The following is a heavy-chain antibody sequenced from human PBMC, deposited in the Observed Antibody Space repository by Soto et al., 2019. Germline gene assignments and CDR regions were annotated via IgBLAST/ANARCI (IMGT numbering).Heavy chain of an antibody. CDR2: ISESGHHT. CDR1: GFPSSTYA. Sequence: DVHLLESGGGVVEPGGSLTLSCAASGFPSSTYALNWVRQAPGKGPEWVSTISESGHHTHYADSVKGRFTISRDKSKNTLSLQKNSLRVDDTAIYYCTKSDGCGGGACYTGTYYYFDVWGRGTLVTVSS. V-gene: IGHV3-23*01. J-gene: IGHJ2*01. CDR3: TKSDGCGGGACYTGTYYYFDV. D-gene: IGHD3-16*02.